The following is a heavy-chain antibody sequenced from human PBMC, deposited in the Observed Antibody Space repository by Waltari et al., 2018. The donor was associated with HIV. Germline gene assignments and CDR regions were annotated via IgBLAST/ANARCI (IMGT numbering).Heavy chain of an antibody. J-gene: IGHJ3*02. V-gene: IGHV1-18*01. CDR1: THIFTHYG. Sequence: QVQLVQSGAEVKKPGASVTVSCKASTHIFTHYGFSWVRQSTGQGLEWMGWISVYNGNTNYAQNLQGRVTMATDTSTNTVYMELRNLRSNDTALYYCARDRSPYYYDSSGYLDAFDIWGQGTMVTVSS. CDR3: ARDRSPYYYDSSGYLDAFDI. CDR2: ISVYNGNT. D-gene: IGHD3-22*01.